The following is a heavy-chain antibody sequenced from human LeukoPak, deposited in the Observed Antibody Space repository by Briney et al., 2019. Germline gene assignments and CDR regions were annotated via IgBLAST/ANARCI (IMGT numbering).Heavy chain of an antibody. CDR2: ISAYNGNT. V-gene: IGHV1-18*01. CDR1: GYTFTSYG. J-gene: IGHJ4*02. CDR3: ARDAITMVRGVVDY. D-gene: IGHD3-10*01. Sequence: ASVKVSCKASGYTFTSYGIGWVRQAPGQGLEWMGWISAYNGNTNYAQKLQGRVTMTTDTSTSTAYMELRSLRSDDTAVYYCARDAITMVRGVVDYWGQGTLVTVSS.